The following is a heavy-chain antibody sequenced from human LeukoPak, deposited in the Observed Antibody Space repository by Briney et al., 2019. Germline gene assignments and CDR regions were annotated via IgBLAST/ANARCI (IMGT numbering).Heavy chain of an antibody. J-gene: IGHJ1*01. D-gene: IGHD6-13*01. CDR1: GGSISSSSYY. CDR3: ARAERYSSSGYFQH. CDR2: IYHSGST. Sequence: PSETLSLTCTVSGGSISSSSYYWGWIRQPPGKGLEWIGSIYHSGSTYYNPSLKSRVTISVDTSKNQFSLKLSSVTAADTAVYYCARAERYSSSGYFQHWGQGTLVTVSS. V-gene: IGHV4-39*07.